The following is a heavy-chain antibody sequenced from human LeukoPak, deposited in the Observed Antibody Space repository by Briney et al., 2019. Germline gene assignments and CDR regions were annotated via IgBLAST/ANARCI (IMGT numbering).Heavy chain of an antibody. CDR3: ARDPPYNWNDGADNFDY. Sequence: SVKVSCKASGGTFSSYAISWVRQAPGQGLEWMGRIIPILGIANYAQKFQGRVTMTRDTSISTAYMELSRLRSDDTAVYYCARDPPYNWNDGADNFDYWGQGTLVTVSS. V-gene: IGHV1-69*04. CDR2: IIPILGIA. D-gene: IGHD1-1*01. CDR1: GGTFSSYA. J-gene: IGHJ4*02.